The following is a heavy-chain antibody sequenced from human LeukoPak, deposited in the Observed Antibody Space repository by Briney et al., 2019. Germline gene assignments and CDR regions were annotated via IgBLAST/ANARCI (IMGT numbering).Heavy chain of an antibody. V-gene: IGHV1-69*01. CDR1: GGTFSSYA. CDR2: IIPIFGTA. J-gene: IGHJ5*02. Sequence: SVKVSCKASGGTFSSYAISWVRQAPGQGLEWMGGIIPIFGTANYAQKFQGRATITAGESTSTAYMELSSLRSEDTAVYYCARTKRTTLSWFDPWGQGTLVTVSS. CDR3: ARTKRTTLSWFDP. D-gene: IGHD2-15*01.